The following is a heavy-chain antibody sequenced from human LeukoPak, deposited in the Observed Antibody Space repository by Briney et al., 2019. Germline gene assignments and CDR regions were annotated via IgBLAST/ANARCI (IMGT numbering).Heavy chain of an antibody. J-gene: IGHJ5*02. V-gene: IGHV1-2*02. CDR1: IYTFTHYY. D-gene: IGHD3-22*01. CDR2: INPDNGGT. Sequence: GASVKVSCKASIYTFTHYYIHWVRQAPGQRLEWMGWINPDNGGTNYAQKFQGSVTMTTDTSTTTAYMELRSLRSDDTAVYYCARDINGYYYDSHGYYPTDLWGQGTLVTVSS. CDR3: ARDINGYYYDSHGYYPTDL.